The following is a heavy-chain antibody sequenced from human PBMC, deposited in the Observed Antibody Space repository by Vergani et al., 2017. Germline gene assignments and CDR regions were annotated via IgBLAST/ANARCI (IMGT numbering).Heavy chain of an antibody. V-gene: IGHV4-59*01. Sequence: QVQLQESGPGLVKPSETLSLTCTVSGGSISSYYWSWIRQPPGKGLEWIGYIYYSGSTNYNPSLKSRVTISVDTSKNQFSLKLSSVTAADTAVYYCARYRGPGGGDAFDIWGQGTMVTVSS. D-gene: IGHD1-1*01. CDR1: GGSISSYY. CDR2: IYYSGST. CDR3: ARYRGPGGGDAFDI. J-gene: IGHJ3*02.